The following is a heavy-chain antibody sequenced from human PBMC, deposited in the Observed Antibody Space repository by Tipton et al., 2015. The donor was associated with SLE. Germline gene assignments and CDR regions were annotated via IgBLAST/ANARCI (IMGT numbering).Heavy chain of an antibody. D-gene: IGHD3-10*01. CDR3: ASPGGGSGNFDASGI. CDR1: NASINSVGYY. V-gene: IGHV4-31*03. CDR2: IYYNGNT. J-gene: IGHJ3*02. Sequence: TLSLTCTVSNASINSVGYYWTWIRQHPGKALEWIGYIYYNGNTYYNPSLKSRATISADTSNNEFSLRLTSVTATDTAIYYCASPGGGSGNFDASGIWGQGTMGTVSS.